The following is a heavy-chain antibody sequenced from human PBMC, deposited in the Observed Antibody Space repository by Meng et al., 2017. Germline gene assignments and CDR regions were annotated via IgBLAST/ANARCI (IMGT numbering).Heavy chain of an antibody. CDR3: ARDEDISAAGKLFGDY. Sequence: QGQLVQSWAEVKKPGASVKVSCKPSGYNFPDHYIHWVRQAPGQGLEWMGRIDPKNGDTHYAQKFQGRVTMTGDTSISTAYMDLSGLRSDDTAVYYCARDEDISAAGKLFGDYWGQGTLVTVSS. J-gene: IGHJ4*02. CDR2: IDPKNGDT. D-gene: IGHD6-13*01. V-gene: IGHV1-2*06. CDR1: GYNFPDHY.